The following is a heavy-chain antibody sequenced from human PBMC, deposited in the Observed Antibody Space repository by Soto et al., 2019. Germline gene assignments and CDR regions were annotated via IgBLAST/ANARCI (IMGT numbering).Heavy chain of an antibody. Sequence: GGPQRLSCAASGFNLRGYWMHWVRQAPGKGLVWVSRIDTYGSATKYADSVEGRFSISKDNAENTLYLQMNNLRADDTAVYYCVRVLKSIGWDNDVFDIWGQGTMVTVSS. CDR1: GFNLRGYW. J-gene: IGHJ3*02. D-gene: IGHD6-19*01. CDR2: IDTYGSAT. V-gene: IGHV3-74*01. CDR3: VRVLKSIGWDNDVFDI.